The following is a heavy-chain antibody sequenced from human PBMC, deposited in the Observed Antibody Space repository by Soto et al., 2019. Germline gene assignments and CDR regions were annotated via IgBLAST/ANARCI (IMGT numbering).Heavy chain of an antibody. CDR1: GFTFRSYA. CDR2: ISASDDKT. Sequence: EVQLLESGGGLVQPGGSLRVSCAASGFTFRSYAMSWVRQAPGRGPEWVSGISASDDKTYYADSVKGRFTISRDNSKNTLFLQMNSLRAEDTAVYYCAKGRATVTPYHYWGQGTLVTVSS. CDR3: AKGRATVTPYHY. J-gene: IGHJ4*02. V-gene: IGHV3-23*01. D-gene: IGHD4-17*01.